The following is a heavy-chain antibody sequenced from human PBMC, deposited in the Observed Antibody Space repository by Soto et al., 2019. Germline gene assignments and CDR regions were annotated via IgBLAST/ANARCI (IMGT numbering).Heavy chain of an antibody. CDR3: ATGGGYAGSSFYGAY. CDR2: IKGSHAGGTT. Sequence: EVQLVESGGGLVEPGGSIRLSCVASGFTFTKAYMTWVRQAPGKGLEWVGRIKGSHAGGTTDYATSVKGRFTISRDDSKTKRYLKRNSVKAEDASVYECATGGGYAGSSFYGAYWGQGTPVTVSS. V-gene: IGHV3-15*01. CDR1: GFTFTKAY. D-gene: IGHD3-16*01. J-gene: IGHJ4*02.